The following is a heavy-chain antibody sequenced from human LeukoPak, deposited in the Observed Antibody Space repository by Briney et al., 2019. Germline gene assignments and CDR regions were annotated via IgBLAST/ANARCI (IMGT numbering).Heavy chain of an antibody. CDR3: ARDLQGDAFDI. Sequence: GASVKVSCKASGGTFSSYAISWVRQAPGQGLEWMGRIIPILGIANYAQKFQGRVTITADKSTSTAYMELSSLRSEDTAVYYCARDLQGDAFDIWGQGTMVTVSS. J-gene: IGHJ3*02. CDR2: IIPILGIA. V-gene: IGHV1-69*04. CDR1: GGTFSSYA.